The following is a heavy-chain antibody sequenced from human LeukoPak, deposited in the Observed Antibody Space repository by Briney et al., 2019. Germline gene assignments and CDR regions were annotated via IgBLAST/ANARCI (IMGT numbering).Heavy chain of an antibody. J-gene: IGHJ5*02. Sequence: SETLSLTCAVYGGSFNDYYWAWIRQPPGQGLEWLGETCHSGSSTYNASLKSRVVISVDTSQSHFSLSLISVTAADTAVYYCAGIRRSYSDFVLPLDPWGQGTLVTVSS. CDR2: TCHSGSS. V-gene: IGHV4-34*01. CDR3: AGIRRSYSDFVLPLDP. CDR1: GGSFNDYY. D-gene: IGHD1-26*01.